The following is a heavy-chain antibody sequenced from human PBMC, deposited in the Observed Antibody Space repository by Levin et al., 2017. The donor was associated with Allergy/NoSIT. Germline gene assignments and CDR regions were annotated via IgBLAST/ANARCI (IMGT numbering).Heavy chain of an antibody. V-gene: IGHV4-59*01. CDR1: GGSISSYY. J-gene: IGHJ5*02. Sequence: SSETLSLTCTVSGGSISSYYWSWIRQPPGKGLEGIGYIYYSGSTNYNPSLKSRVTISVDTSKNQFSLKLSSVTAADTAVYYCARVLHGYSSPVFDPWGQGTLVTVSS. D-gene: IGHD6-19*01. CDR3: ARVLHGYSSPVFDP. CDR2: IYYSGST.